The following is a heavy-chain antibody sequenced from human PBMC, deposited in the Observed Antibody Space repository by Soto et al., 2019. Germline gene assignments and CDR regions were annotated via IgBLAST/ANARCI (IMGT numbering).Heavy chain of an antibody. D-gene: IGHD3-22*01. CDR2: FNPEDGET. CDR3: ATTRNYDSSGYGPFDY. CDR1: GYTLTELS. Sequence: ASVKVSCKVSGYTLTELSMHWVRQAPGKGLEWMGGFNPEDGETIYAQKFQGRVTMTEDTSTDTAYMELSSLRSEDTAVYYCATTRNYDSSGYGPFDYWGQGTLVTVSS. J-gene: IGHJ4*02. V-gene: IGHV1-24*01.